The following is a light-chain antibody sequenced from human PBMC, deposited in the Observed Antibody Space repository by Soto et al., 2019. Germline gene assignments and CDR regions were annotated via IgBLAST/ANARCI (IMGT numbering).Light chain of an antibody. Sequence: QSVLTQPASVSGSPGQSITISCTEITSDVGGFHYVSWYQQHPGKAPKLLIYEVNNRPSGVSHRFSGSKAGNTASLTISGLQPEDEADYYCSSYRSSSTLYLFGSGTNVTVL. J-gene: IGLJ1*01. V-gene: IGLV2-14*01. CDR1: TSDVGGFHY. CDR2: EVN. CDR3: SSYRSSSTLYL.